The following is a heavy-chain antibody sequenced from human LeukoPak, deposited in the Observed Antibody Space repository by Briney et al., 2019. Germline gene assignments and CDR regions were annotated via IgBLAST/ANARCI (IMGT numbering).Heavy chain of an antibody. Sequence: GGSLRLSCAASGFTFSSYAMSWVRQAPGKGLEWVSAISGSDGSTYYADSVKGRFTISRDNSKNTLYLQMNSLRAEDTAVYYCAKGRKQLVFSIFDYWGQGTLVTVSS. V-gene: IGHV3-23*01. CDR3: AKGRKQLVFSIFDY. CDR1: GFTFSSYA. J-gene: IGHJ4*02. CDR2: ISGSDGST. D-gene: IGHD6-6*01.